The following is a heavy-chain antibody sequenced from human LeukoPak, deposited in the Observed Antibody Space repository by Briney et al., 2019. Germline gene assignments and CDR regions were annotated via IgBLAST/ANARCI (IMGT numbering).Heavy chain of an antibody. D-gene: IGHD3-10*01. CDR2: ISSSSSTI. CDR1: GFTFSSYS. Sequence: PGGSLRLSCAASGFTFSSYSMNWVRQAPGKGLEWVSYISSSSSTIYYADSVKGRFTISRDNAKNSLYLQMNSLRAEDTAVYYCAREPDYYGSGSCFDYWGQGTLVTVSS. CDR3: AREPDYYGSGSCFDY. V-gene: IGHV3-48*01. J-gene: IGHJ4*02.